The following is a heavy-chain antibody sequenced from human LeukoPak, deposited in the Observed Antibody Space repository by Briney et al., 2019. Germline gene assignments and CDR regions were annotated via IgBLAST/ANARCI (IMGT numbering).Heavy chain of an antibody. CDR3: AKDRRLVRVYFDY. CDR1: GFTFSSYA. J-gene: IGHJ4*02. Sequence: GGSLRLSCAASGFTFSSYAMSWVRQAPGKGLEWFSAISGSGGSTYYADSVRGRFTISKDNSKNTLYLQMNSLRAEDTAVYYCAKDRRLVRVYFDYWGQGTLVTVSS. CDR2: ISGSGGST. D-gene: IGHD3-9*01. V-gene: IGHV3-23*01.